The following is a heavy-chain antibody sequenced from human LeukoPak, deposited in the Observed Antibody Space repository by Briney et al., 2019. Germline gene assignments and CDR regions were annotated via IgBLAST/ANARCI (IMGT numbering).Heavy chain of an antibody. CDR3: AKKDCSSTSCPKFIDY. Sequence: GGSLRLSCAASGFTFSSYGMSWVRQAPGKGLEWVSAISGSGGSTYYADSVKGRFTISRDNSKNTLYLQMNSLRAEDTAVYYCAKKDCSSTSCPKFIDYWGQGTLVTVSS. V-gene: IGHV3-23*01. J-gene: IGHJ4*02. D-gene: IGHD2-2*01. CDR2: ISGSGGST. CDR1: GFTFSSYG.